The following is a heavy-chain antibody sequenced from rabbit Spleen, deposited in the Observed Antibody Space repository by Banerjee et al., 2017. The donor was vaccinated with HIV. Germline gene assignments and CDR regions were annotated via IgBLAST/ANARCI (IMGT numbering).Heavy chain of an antibody. Sequence: QSVEESGGDLVKPGASLTLTCTVSGFSFSSDYYMCWVRQAPGKGLECGACIYPDSSGSTYYANWAKGRFIMSRTSSTTVTLQMTSLTAADTATYFCARDLVAVIGWNFNLWGPGTLVTVS. J-gene: IGHJ4*01. CDR3: ARDLVAVIGWNFNL. D-gene: IGHD1-1*01. V-gene: IGHV1S40*01. CDR1: GFSFSSDYY. CDR2: IYPDSSGST.